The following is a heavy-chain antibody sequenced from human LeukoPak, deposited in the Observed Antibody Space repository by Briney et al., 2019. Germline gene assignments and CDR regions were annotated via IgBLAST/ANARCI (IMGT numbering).Heavy chain of an antibody. V-gene: IGHV3-73*01. J-gene: IGHJ1*01. D-gene: IGHD5-24*01. CDR1: GFTFSGSA. Sequence: GGSLRLSCAASGFTFSGSAMHWVRQASGKGLEWVGRVRIKSNSYATAYAASAKGRFTISRDDSKNTAYLQMNSLKTEDTAVYYCTRHNEMTHWGQGTLVTVSS. CDR2: VRIKSNSYAT. CDR3: TRHNEMTH.